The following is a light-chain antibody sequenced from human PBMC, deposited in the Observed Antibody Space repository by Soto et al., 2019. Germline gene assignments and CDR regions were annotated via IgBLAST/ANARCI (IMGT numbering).Light chain of an antibody. V-gene: IGKV1-9*01. Sequence: DIQMTQSPSSLSASVGDRVTITCRASERINNYLNWYQQKPGRAPNLLIYVASTLQNGVPSRFRGSGSGTEFTLTISSLQPEDFATYYCQQVNSYPLTFGQGTRLEIK. CDR2: VAS. J-gene: IGKJ5*01. CDR3: QQVNSYPLT. CDR1: ERINNY.